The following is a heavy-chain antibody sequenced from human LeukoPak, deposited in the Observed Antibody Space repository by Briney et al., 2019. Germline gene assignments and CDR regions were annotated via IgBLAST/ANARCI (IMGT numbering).Heavy chain of an antibody. J-gene: IGHJ4*02. CDR1: GYTFTDYY. CDR2: INAHSGGT. D-gene: IGHD6-13*01. Sequence: ASVKLSCKASGYTFTDYYIHWVRQAPGQGLEWMGWINAHSGGTNYAQKFQGRVTMTRDTSISTSYMELSRLRSDDTAVYYCARARYSSSWYHFDYWGQGTLVTVSS. CDR3: ARARYSSSWYHFDY. V-gene: IGHV1-2*02.